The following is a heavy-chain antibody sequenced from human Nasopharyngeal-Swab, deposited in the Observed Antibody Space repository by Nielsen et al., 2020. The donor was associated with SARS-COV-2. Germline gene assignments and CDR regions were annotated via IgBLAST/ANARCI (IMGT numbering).Heavy chain of an antibody. J-gene: IGHJ5*02. Sequence: GGSLRLSCAASGFTFSSYWMSWVRQAPGKGLEWVANIKQDGSEKYYVDSVKGRFTISRDNAKNSLHLQMNSLRAEDTAVYYCARDGGNNGYCSSTSCSISGWFDPWGQGTLVTVSS. V-gene: IGHV3-7*01. CDR1: GFTFSSYW. CDR3: ARDGGNNGYCSSTSCSISGWFDP. CDR2: IKQDGSEK. D-gene: IGHD2-2*01.